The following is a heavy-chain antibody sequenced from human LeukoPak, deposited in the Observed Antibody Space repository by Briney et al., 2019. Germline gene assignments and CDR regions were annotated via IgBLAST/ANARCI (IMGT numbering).Heavy chain of an antibody. Sequence: TSETLSLTCTVSGGSISSSNYYWVWIRQPPGKGLEWIGSIYYRGSTYYNPPLKSRVTISVDTSKNQFSLKLSSVTAADTAVYYCARRNVYSSSWDYFDYWGQGTLVTVSS. CDR3: ARRNVYSSSWDYFDY. CDR2: IYYRGST. J-gene: IGHJ4*02. V-gene: IGHV4-39*07. D-gene: IGHD6-13*01. CDR1: GGSISSSNYY.